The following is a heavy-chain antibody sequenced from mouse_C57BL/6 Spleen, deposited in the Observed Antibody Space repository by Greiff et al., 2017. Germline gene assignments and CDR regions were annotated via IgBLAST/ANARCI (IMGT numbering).Heavy chain of an antibody. CDR3: ARRKSNYVSYFDV. CDR1: GYTFTSYW. J-gene: IGHJ1*03. Sequence: VQLQQPGAELVKPGASVKLSCKASGYTFTSYWMQWVKQRPGQGLEWIGEIDPSDSYTTYNQKFKGKATLTVDTSSSTAYMQLSSLTSEDSAVYYCARRKSNYVSYFDVWGTGTTVTVSS. D-gene: IGHD2-5*01. CDR2: IDPSDSYT. V-gene: IGHV1-50*01.